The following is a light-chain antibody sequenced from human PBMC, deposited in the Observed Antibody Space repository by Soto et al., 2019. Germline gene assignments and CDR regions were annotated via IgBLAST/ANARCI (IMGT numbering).Light chain of an antibody. J-gene: IGLJ1*01. CDR3: SSYTSSSTPYV. V-gene: IGLV2-14*01. CDR2: EVS. Sequence: QSVLTQPAVSGSPGQSITISCTGTSSDVGGYNYVSWYQQHPGKAPKLMIYEVSNRPSGVSNRFSGSKSGNTASLTISGLQAEDEADYYCSSYTSSSTPYVFGTGTKLTVL. CDR1: SSDVGGYNY.